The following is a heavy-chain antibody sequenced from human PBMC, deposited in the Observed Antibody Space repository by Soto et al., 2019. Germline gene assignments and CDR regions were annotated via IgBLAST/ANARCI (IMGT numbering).Heavy chain of an antibody. Sequence: SLKISGKCSGSEFTRDWVGWVRQMPGNGLEWMGIIYPGVSDTRYSPTFQGQVTISADKSISTAYLQWSSLKDSDTAMYYCARLSRIGRRVLDYWGRGTVVAVSS. CDR1: GSEFTRDW. J-gene: IGHJ4*02. CDR2: IYPGVSDT. CDR3: ARLSRIGRRVLDY. D-gene: IGHD1-26*01. V-gene: IGHV5-51*01.